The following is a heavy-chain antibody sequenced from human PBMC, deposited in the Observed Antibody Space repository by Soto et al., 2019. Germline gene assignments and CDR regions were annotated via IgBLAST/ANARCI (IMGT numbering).Heavy chain of an antibody. CDR1: GGSISSGGYP. CDR2: IYHSGST. D-gene: IGHD3-10*02. J-gene: IGHJ5*02. V-gene: IGHV4-30-2*01. Sequence: PSETLSLTCAVSGGSISSGGYPWSWIRQPPGKGLEWIGYIYHSGSTYYNPSLKSRVTISVDRSKNQFSLKLSSVTAADTAVYYCARSPLFSWFDPWGQGTLVTVSS. CDR3: ARSPLFSWFDP.